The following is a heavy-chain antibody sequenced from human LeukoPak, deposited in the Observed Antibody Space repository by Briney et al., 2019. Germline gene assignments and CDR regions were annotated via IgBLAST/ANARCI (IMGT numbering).Heavy chain of an antibody. CDR2: ISGSGGST. Sequence: GGSLRLSCAVSGVSFSSYAMSWIRQAPGKGLDLVSAISGSGGSTYYADSVKGRFTISRDNSKNTLYLRMISLRAEDTAVYYCAKGGLLPFDYWGQGTLVTVSS. V-gene: IGHV3-23*01. D-gene: IGHD3-16*01. J-gene: IGHJ4*02. CDR1: GVSFSSYA. CDR3: AKGGLLPFDY.